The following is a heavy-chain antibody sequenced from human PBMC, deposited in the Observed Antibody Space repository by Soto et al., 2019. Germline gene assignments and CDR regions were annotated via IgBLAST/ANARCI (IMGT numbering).Heavy chain of an antibody. V-gene: IGHV4-39*01. J-gene: IGHJ4*02. Sequence: SETLCLTCTVSGGSISSSSYYWGWIRQPPGKGLEWIGSIYYSGSTYYNPSLKSRVTISVDTSKNQFSLKLSSVTAADTAVYYCARLALAALSFDYWGQGTLVTVSS. CDR1: GGSISSSSYY. CDR2: IYYSGST. D-gene: IGHD3-16*02. CDR3: ARLALAALSFDY.